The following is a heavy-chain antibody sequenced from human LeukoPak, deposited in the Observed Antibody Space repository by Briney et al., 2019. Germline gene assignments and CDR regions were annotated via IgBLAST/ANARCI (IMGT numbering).Heavy chain of an antibody. V-gene: IGHV1-2*02. CDR3: ARLYYDFWSGYPPDY. Sequence: ASVKVSCKASGYTFTGYYMHWVRQAPGQGLEWMGWINPNSGGTNYAQKFQGRVTMTRDTSISTAYMELSRLRSDDTAVYYCARLYYDFWSGYPPDYWGQGTLVTVSS. D-gene: IGHD3-3*01. CDR1: GYTFTGYY. CDR2: INPNSGGT. J-gene: IGHJ4*02.